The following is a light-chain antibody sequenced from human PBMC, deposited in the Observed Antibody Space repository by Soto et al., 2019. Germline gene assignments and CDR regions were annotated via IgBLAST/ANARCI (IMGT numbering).Light chain of an antibody. V-gene: IGKV3-15*01. J-gene: IGKJ1*01. CDR3: QQYGSSPRWT. Sequence: ETVMTQSPATLSVSPGERATLSCRASQSVSANLVWYQQKPGQPPRLLIYGASTRASGTPARFSGSGSGTEFTLTISSLQSEDFAVYYCQQYGSSPRWTFGQGTKVEIK. CDR2: GAS. CDR1: QSVSAN.